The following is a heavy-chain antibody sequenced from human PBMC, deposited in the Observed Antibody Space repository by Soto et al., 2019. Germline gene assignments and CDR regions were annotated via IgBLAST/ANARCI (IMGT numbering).Heavy chain of an antibody. J-gene: IGHJ6*02. V-gene: IGHV4-59*01. CDR1: GGSISSYY. CDR3: GRDLSSYSYYYYGMDV. Sequence: SETLSLTCTVSGGSISSYYWSWIQQPPGKGLEWIGYIYYSGSTNYNPSLKSRVTISVDTSKNQFSLKLSSVTAADTAVYYCGRDLSSYSYYYYGMDVWGQGTTVTVSS. D-gene: IGHD6-19*01. CDR2: IYYSGST.